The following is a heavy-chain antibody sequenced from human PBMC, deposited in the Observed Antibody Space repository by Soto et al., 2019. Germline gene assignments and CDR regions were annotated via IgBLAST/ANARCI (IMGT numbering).Heavy chain of an antibody. J-gene: IGHJ4*02. CDR2: IYYSGST. V-gene: IGHV4-39*01. CDR3: ARIAVAGTNGGDYFDY. CDR1: GGSISSSSYY. Sequence: QLQLQESGPGLVKPSETLSLTCTVSGGSISSSSYYWGWIRQHPGKGLQWIGSIYYSGSTYYNPYLKSRVTISEDTSNNQFSLKLSSVTSADTAVYYCARIAVAGTNGGDYFDYWGQGTLVTVSS. D-gene: IGHD6-19*01.